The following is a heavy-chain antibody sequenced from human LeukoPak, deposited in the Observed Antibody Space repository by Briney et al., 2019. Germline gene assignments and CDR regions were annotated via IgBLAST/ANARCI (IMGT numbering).Heavy chain of an antibody. D-gene: IGHD3-10*01. CDR1: GFIFSDYY. J-gene: IGHJ6*04. CDR2: ISYDGSNK. Sequence: PGGSLRLSCAASGFIFSDYYMSWIRQTPGKGLEWVAVISYDGSNKYYADSVKGRFTISRDNSKNTLYLQMNSLRAEDTAVYYCVRAFGDVWGKGTTVTISS. V-gene: IGHV3-30*03. CDR3: VRAFGDV.